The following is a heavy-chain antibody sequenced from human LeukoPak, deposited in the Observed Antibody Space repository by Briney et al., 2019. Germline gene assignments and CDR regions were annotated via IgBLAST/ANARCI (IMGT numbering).Heavy chain of an antibody. Sequence: SETLSLTCTVSGGSISGYYCTWIRQPPGKGLEWIGRIYSSGSTNYNPSLKGRVTMSVDTSKNQFSLKLSSVTAADTAVYYCARGQYHLLYWYFDLWGRGTLVTVSS. CDR2: IYSSGST. J-gene: IGHJ2*01. CDR1: GGSISGYY. V-gene: IGHV4-4*07. D-gene: IGHD2-2*01. CDR3: ARGQYHLLYWYFDL.